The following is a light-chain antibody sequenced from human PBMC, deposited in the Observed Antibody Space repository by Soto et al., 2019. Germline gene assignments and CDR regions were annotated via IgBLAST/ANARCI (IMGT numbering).Light chain of an antibody. CDR2: DAS. V-gene: IGKV3-11*01. CDR3: QQRSNWPLT. J-gene: IGKJ4*01. Sequence: EIVLTQSPATLSLSPGERATLSCRASQSVSSYLAWYQQKPGQAPRLLIYDASTRATGIPARFSGSGSGTDFTLIISSLEPEDFAIYYCQQRSNWPLTFGAGTKVDIK. CDR1: QSVSSY.